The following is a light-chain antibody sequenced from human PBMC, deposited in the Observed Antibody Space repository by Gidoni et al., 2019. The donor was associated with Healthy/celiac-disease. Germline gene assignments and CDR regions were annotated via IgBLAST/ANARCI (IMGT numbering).Light chain of an antibody. J-gene: IGKJ1*01. CDR3: QQYYSYPRT. CDR1: PGISSY. Sequence: AIRMTQSPSSFSASTGDRVTITCLASPGISSYLAWYQQKPGKAPKLLIYAASTLQSGVPSRFSCSGSGTDFTLTISCLQSEDFSTYYCQQYYSYPRTFGQGTKVEIK. CDR2: AAS. V-gene: IGKV1-8*01.